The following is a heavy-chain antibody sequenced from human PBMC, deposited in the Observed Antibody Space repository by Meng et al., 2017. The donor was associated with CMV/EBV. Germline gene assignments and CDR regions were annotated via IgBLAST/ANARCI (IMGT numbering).Heavy chain of an antibody. CDR3: ARDLMNCSSTSCANWFDP. D-gene: IGHD2-2*01. Sequence: QTSGPECVEPSETLSLTLTLTCRFISSSIWTRGGEPGGKGLDWSGRIYTSGRTNYNTSLKCRVTMSVETTKNKFSLKMSFVPAADTAVYFCARDLMNCSSTSCANWFDPWGQGTLVTVSS. CDR2: IYTSGRT. V-gene: IGHV4-4*07. J-gene: IGHJ5*02. CDR1: CRFISSSI.